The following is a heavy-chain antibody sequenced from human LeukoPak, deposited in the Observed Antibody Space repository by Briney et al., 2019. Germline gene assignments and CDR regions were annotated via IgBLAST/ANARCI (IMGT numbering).Heavy chain of an antibody. CDR3: ARERYYYGSGSRNWFDP. Sequence: ASVKDSFKASGYTFTCYYMHWVRQAPGQGLEWMGIINPSGGSTSNAQKFQGRVAMTRDTSTSTVYMELSSLRSEDTAVYYCARERYYYGSGSRNWFDPWGQGTLVTVSS. D-gene: IGHD3-10*01. J-gene: IGHJ5*02. V-gene: IGHV1-46*01. CDR2: INPSGGST. CDR1: GYTFTCYY.